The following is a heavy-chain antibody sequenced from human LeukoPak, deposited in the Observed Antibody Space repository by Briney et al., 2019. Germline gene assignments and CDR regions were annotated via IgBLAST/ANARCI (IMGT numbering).Heavy chain of an antibody. CDR1: GFTVSSNY. D-gene: IGHD5-24*01. CDR3: ARVTMATRPFDY. J-gene: IGHJ4*02. Sequence: GGSLRLSCAASGFTVSSNYMSWVRQAPGKGLEWVSVIYSGGSTYYADSVKGRFTISRDNSKNTLYLQMNSLRAEDTAVYYCARVTMATRPFDYWGQGTLVTVSS. CDR2: IYSGGST. V-gene: IGHV3-53*01.